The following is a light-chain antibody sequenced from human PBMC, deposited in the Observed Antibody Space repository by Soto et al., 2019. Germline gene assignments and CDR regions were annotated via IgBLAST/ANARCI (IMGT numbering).Light chain of an antibody. J-gene: IGKJ1*01. Sequence: EIVLTQSLATLSLSRGKRATLSCRASQSVSSYLAWYQQQPGQAHRLLIYGASSRATGIPDRFSGSGSGTDFTLTISRLEPEDFAVYYCQQYGSSLWTFGQGTKVDI. CDR3: QQYGSSLWT. V-gene: IGKV3-20*01. CDR2: GAS. CDR1: QSVSSY.